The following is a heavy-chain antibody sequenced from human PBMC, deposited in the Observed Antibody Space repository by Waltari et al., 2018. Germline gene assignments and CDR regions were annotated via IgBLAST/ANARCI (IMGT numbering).Heavy chain of an antibody. J-gene: IGHJ6*02. V-gene: IGHV1-24*01. CDR3: ATDRYCSSTSCYTDYYGMDV. CDR1: GYTLTELS. CDR2: FEPEEGET. D-gene: IGHD2-2*02. Sequence: QVQLVQSGAEVKKPGASVKVSCKVSGYTLTELSMHWVRQAPGKGLEWMGGFEPEEGETSYAQKFQGRVTMTEDTATDTAYMELSSLRSEDTAVYYCATDRYCSSTSCYTDYYGMDVWGQGTTVTVSS.